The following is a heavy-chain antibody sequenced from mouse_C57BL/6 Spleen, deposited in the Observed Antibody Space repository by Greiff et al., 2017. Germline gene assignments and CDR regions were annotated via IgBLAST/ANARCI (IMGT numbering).Heavy chain of an antibody. Sequence: QVQLQQSGPELVKPGASVKISCKASGYAFSSSWMNWVKQRPGKGLEWIGRIYPGDGDTNYNGKFKGKATLTADKSSSTAYMQLSSLTSEDSAVYFCARGGDYYSPCFAYWGQGTLVTVSA. V-gene: IGHV1-82*01. CDR1: GYAFSSSW. J-gene: IGHJ3*01. CDR2: IYPGDGDT. CDR3: ARGGDYYSPCFAY. D-gene: IGHD2-12*01.